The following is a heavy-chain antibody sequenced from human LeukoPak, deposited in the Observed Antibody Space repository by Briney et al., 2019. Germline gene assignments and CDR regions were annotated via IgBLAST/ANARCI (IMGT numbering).Heavy chain of an antibody. D-gene: IGHD6-13*01. CDR3: AIRSPLWAAAGYYGMDV. V-gene: IGHV4-59*01. CDR1: GXSISSYY. CDR2: IYYSGST. J-gene: IGHJ6*02. Sequence: SETLSLTCTVSGXSISSYYWSWIRQPPGKGLEWIGYIYYSGSTNYNPSLKSRVTISVDTSKNQFSLKLSSVTAADTAVYYCAIRSPLWAAAGYYGMDVWGQGTTVTVSS.